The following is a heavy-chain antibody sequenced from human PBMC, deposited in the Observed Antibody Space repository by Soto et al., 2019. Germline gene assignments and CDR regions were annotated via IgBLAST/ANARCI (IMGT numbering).Heavy chain of an antibody. V-gene: IGHV1-69*04. J-gene: IGHJ5*02. Sequence: SVKVSCKASGGTFSSYTISWVRQAPGQGLEWMGRIIPILGIANYAQKFQGRVTITADKSTSTAYMELSSLRSEDTAVYYCARDLGYCSGGSCPNWFDPWGQGTLVSVS. CDR3: ARDLGYCSGGSCPNWFDP. D-gene: IGHD2-15*01. CDR1: GGTFSSYT. CDR2: IIPILGIA.